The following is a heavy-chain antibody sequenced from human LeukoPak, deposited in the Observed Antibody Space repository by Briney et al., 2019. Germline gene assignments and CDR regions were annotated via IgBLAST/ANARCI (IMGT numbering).Heavy chain of an antibody. Sequence: GGSLRLSCAASGFTFSSYWMHWARQAPGKGLVWVSRINTDGSSTSCADSVKGRFTISRDNANNTLYLQMNSLRAEDTAVYYCARSAVGSHLYDYWGQGTLVTVSS. CDR2: INTDGSST. CDR3: ARSAVGSHLYDY. V-gene: IGHV3-74*01. J-gene: IGHJ4*02. CDR1: GFTFSSYW. D-gene: IGHD3-16*01.